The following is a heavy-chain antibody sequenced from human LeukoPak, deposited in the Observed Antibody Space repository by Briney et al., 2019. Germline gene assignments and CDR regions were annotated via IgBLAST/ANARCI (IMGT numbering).Heavy chain of an antibody. J-gene: IGHJ5*02. CDR3: ARDSSGWPSRGNWFDP. Sequence: ASVKVSCKASGYTFTSYAMHWVRQAPGQRLEWMGWINAGNGNTKYSQKFQGRVTITRGTSASTAYMELSSLRSEDTAVYYCARDSSGWPSRGNWFDPWGQGTLVTVSS. CDR2: INAGNGNT. V-gene: IGHV1-3*01. CDR1: GYTFTSYA. D-gene: IGHD6-19*01.